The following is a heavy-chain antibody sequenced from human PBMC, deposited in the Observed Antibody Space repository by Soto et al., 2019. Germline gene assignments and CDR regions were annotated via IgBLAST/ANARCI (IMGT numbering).Heavy chain of an antibody. CDR1: GGTFSSYA. D-gene: IGHD3-10*01. CDR3: ARVTSMVRGVIVNWFDP. CDR2: IIPMYGPA. Sequence: QVPLVQSGAEVKKPGSSVTVSCKASGGTFSSYAIQWVRQAPGQGLEWMGGIIPMYGPAKYAQRFQGSVTITADESTITVYMELTSLTSHDTAVEYCARVTSMVRGVIVNWFDPWGHGTLVTVSS. J-gene: IGHJ5*02. V-gene: IGHV1-69*01.